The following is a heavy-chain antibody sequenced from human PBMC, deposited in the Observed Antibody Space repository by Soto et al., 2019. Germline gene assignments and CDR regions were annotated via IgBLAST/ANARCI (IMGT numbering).Heavy chain of an antibody. CDR1: GFAFSSYS. D-gene: IGHD2-8*01. CDR2: ISSSSSTI. CDR3: ARDQYWSNGNYYYYGIDV. J-gene: IGHJ6*02. Sequence: VQLVESGGGLVQPGGSLRLSCAASGFAFSSYSMNWVRQAPGKGLEWVSFISSSSSTIYYADSVKGRFTISRDNAKNSLYLQMNSLRDEDTAVYYCARDQYWSNGNYYYYGIDVWGQGTTVTVSS. V-gene: IGHV3-48*02.